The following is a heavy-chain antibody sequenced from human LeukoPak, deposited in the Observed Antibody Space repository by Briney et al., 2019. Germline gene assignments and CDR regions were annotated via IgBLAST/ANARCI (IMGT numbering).Heavy chain of an antibody. CDR1: GGSISSGSYY. CDR3: ARVTGYTIEDYFDY. Sequence: SETLSLTCTVSGGSISSGSYYWSWIRQPAGKGLEWIGRIYTSGSTNYNPSLKSRVTISVDTSKNQFSLKLKSVTAVDTAVYYCARVTGYTIEDYFDYWGQGTLVTVSS. J-gene: IGHJ4*02. CDR2: IYTSGST. D-gene: IGHD3-9*01. V-gene: IGHV4-61*02.